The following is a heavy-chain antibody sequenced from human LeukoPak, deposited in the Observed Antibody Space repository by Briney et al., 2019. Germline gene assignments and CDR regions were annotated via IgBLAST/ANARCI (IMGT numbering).Heavy chain of an antibody. Sequence: ASVKVSCKASGYTFTSYDINWVRQATGQGLEWMGWMNPNSGNTGYAQKFQGRVTMTRNTSISTAYMELSSLRSEDTAVYYCAGGGMMSYYDYVWGSYWGQGTLVTVSS. CDR1: GYTFTSYD. CDR2: MNPNSGNT. D-gene: IGHD3-16*01. V-gene: IGHV1-8*01. J-gene: IGHJ4*02. CDR3: AGGGMMSYYDYVWGSY.